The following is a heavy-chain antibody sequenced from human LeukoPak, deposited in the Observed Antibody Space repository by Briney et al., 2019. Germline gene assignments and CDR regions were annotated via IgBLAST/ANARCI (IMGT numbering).Heavy chain of an antibody. CDR1: GFTFSSSA. CDR3: ARDPSYGSGSYYKPRYFDY. CDR2: INGYMT. D-gene: IGHD3-10*01. Sequence: GGSLRLSCAASGFTFSSSAFSWVRQAPGKGLEWVSAINGYMTYYADSVKGRFTISRDNAKNSLYLQMNSLRAEDTAVYYCARDPSYGSGSYYKPRYFDYWGQGTLVTVSS. J-gene: IGHJ4*02. V-gene: IGHV3-23*01.